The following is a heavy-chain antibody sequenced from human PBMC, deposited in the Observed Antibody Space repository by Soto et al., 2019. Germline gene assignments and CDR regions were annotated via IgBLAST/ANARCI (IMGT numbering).Heavy chain of an antibody. CDR3: ARVEDYGDYFDY. CDR1: GSSVRSGGYY. D-gene: IGHD4-17*01. V-gene: IGHV4-61*08. CDR2: IYYSGTT. Sequence: SETLSLTCTVSGSSVRSGGYYWSWSRQPPGKGLEWIGYIYYSGTTNYNPSLKSRVTISVDTSKNQFSLKLSSVTAAHTAVYYCARVEDYGDYFDYWGQGTLVTVSS. J-gene: IGHJ4*02.